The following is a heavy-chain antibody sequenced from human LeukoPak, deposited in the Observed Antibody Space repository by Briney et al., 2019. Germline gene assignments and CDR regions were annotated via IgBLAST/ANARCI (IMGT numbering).Heavy chain of an antibody. CDR2: ISYDGSNK. Sequence: GRSLRLSCAASGFTFSSYAMHWVRQAPGKGLEWVAVISYDGSNKYYADSVKGRFTISRDNAKNSLYLQMNSLRAEDTAVYYCARDPSDSGYDLDYWGQGTLVTVSS. D-gene: IGHD5-12*01. CDR1: GFTFSSYA. J-gene: IGHJ4*02. CDR3: ARDPSDSGYDLDY. V-gene: IGHV3-30*04.